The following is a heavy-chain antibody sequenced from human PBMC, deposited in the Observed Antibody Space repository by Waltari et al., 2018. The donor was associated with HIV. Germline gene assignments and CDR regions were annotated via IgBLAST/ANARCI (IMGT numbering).Heavy chain of an antibody. D-gene: IGHD3-16*01. CDR2: IHKDGSST. CDR3: TRDGGGHPFVGYGMDV. CDR1: GFTFRTSW. V-gene: IGHV3-74*01. Sequence: EVQLVESWGVLVQPGGSLRLSCGASGFTFRTSWMHWVRQGPGKGLVWVSGIHKDGSSTSYADSVKGRFTISRDNAKNTLFLQMNSLRVEDTAVYYCTRDGGGHPFVGYGMDVWGQGTTVTVSS. J-gene: IGHJ6*02.